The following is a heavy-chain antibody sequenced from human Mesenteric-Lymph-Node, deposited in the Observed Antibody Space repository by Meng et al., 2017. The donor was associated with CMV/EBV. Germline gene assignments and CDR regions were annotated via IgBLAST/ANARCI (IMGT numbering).Heavy chain of an antibody. J-gene: IGHJ4*02. CDR3: ARAMGLLTSLFDY. V-gene: IGHV3-21*01. D-gene: IGHD5-18*01. Sequence: CAASGFTFSSYSMNWVRQAPGKGLEWVSSISSSSSYIYYADSVKGRFTISRDNAKNSLYLQMNSLRAEDTAVYYCARAMGLLTSLFDYWGQGTLVTVSS. CDR2: ISSSSSYI. CDR1: GFTFSSYS.